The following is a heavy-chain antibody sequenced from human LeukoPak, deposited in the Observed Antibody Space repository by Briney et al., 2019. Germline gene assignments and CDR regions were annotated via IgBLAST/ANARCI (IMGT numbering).Heavy chain of an antibody. Sequence: GGSLRLSCAASGFTFSSHGMHWVRQAPGKGLEWVAVISYHGINKYYADSVKGRFTISRDNSKNTLYLQMNSLKTEDTAVYYCTTRGWNDDGMDVWGQGTTVTVSS. V-gene: IGHV3-30*03. CDR3: TTRGWNDDGMDV. D-gene: IGHD1-1*01. CDR1: GFTFSSHG. J-gene: IGHJ6*02. CDR2: ISYHGINK.